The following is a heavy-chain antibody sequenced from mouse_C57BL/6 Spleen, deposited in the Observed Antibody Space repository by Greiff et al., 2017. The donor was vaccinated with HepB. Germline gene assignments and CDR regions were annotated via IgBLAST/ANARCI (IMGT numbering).Heavy chain of an antibody. Sequence: EVMLVESGGDLVKPGGSLKLSCAASGFTFSSYGMSWVRQTPDKRLEWVATISSGGSYTYYPDSVKGRFTISRDNAKNTLYLQMSSLKSEDTAMYYCARRDYDEGWFAYWGQGTLVTVSA. CDR3: ARRDYDEGWFAY. CDR2: ISSGGSYT. J-gene: IGHJ3*01. V-gene: IGHV5-6*02. CDR1: GFTFSSYG. D-gene: IGHD2-3*01.